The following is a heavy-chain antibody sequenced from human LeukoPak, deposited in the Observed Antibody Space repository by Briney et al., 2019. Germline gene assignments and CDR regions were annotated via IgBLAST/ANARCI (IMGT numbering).Heavy chain of an antibody. CDR1: GFTFDDYG. Sequence: GRSLRLSCAASGFTFDDYGMHWVRQAPGKGLEWVAVISYDGTNKYYADSVKGRFTISRDNSKNTLYLQMNSLRAEDTAVYYCARDSDSSGPNWFDPWGQGTLVTVSS. CDR3: ARDSDSSGPNWFDP. CDR2: ISYDGTNK. V-gene: IGHV3-30*03. D-gene: IGHD3-22*01. J-gene: IGHJ5*02.